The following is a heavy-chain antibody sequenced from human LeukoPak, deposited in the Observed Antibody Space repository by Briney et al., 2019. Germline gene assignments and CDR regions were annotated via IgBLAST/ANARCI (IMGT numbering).Heavy chain of an antibody. CDR1: GFTFNSYS. J-gene: IGHJ4*02. D-gene: IGHD3-22*01. CDR3: AKAYGSNGYYQLPIDF. V-gene: IGHV3-21*01. Sequence: GGSLRLSCAASGFTFNSYSMNWFRQAPGKGLEWVSSISSSSRFIYYADSVKGRFTISRDNAKNSLYLQMTSLRAANTAVYYCAKAYGSNGYYQLPIDFWGQGTLVTVSS. CDR2: ISSSSRFI.